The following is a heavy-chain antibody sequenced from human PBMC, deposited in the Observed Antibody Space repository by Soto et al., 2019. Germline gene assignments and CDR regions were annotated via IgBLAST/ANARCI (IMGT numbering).Heavy chain of an antibody. D-gene: IGHD3-3*01. J-gene: IGHJ4*02. V-gene: IGHV4-39*01. CDR1: DGYIISISYC. CDR3: ASITIFGVVHYYFDY. Sequence: PSEPLPLPGTVSDGYIISISYCWGWIRQPPGKGLEWIGSIYYSGSTYYNPSLKSRVTISVDTSKNQFSLKLSSVTAADTAVYYCASITIFGVVHYYFDYWGQGTLVTVSS. CDR2: IYYSGST.